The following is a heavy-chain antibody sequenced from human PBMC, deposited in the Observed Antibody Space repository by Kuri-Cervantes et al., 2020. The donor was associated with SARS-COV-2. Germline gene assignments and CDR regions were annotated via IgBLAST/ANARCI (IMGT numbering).Heavy chain of an antibody. CDR3: AKERYCSGGSCPGYYYYYYGMDV. D-gene: IGHD2-15*01. V-gene: IGHV3-48*03. CDR1: GFTFSRHE. CDR2: ISSSGSTI. J-gene: IGHJ6*02. Sequence: SLNISCAASGFTFSRHEMNWVRQAPGKGLEWVSYISSSGSTIYYADSVKGRFTISRDHAKNSLYLQMNSLRAEDTALYYCAKERYCSGGSCPGYYYYYYGMDVWGQGTTVTVSS.